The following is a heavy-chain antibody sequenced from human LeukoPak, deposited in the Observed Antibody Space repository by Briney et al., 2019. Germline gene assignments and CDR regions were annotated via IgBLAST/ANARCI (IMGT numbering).Heavy chain of an antibody. CDR1: GFTFSSYS. CDR3: ASLSIAAAGPDY. V-gene: IGHV3-48*01. CDR2: ISSSSGTI. Sequence: GGSLRLSCATSGFTFSSYSMNWVRQAPGKGLEWVSYISSSSGTIYYADSVKGRFTISRDNAKNSLSLQMNSLRAEDTAVYYCASLSIAAAGPDYWGQGTLVTVSS. D-gene: IGHD6-13*01. J-gene: IGHJ4*02.